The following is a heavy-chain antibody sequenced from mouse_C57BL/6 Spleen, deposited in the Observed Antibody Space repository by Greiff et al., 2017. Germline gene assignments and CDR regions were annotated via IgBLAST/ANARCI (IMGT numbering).Heavy chain of an antibody. Sequence: QVQLQQSGAELVRPGASVTLSCKASGYTFTDYEMHWVKQTPVHGLEWIGAIDPETGGTAYNQKFKGKAILTADKSSSTAYMELRSLTSEDSAFYYCTRDEGNYYGNYFDYWGQGTTRTVSS. CDR2: IDPETGGT. J-gene: IGHJ2*01. V-gene: IGHV1-15*01. CDR3: TRDEGNYYGNYFDY. CDR1: GYTFTDYE. D-gene: IGHD2-1*01.